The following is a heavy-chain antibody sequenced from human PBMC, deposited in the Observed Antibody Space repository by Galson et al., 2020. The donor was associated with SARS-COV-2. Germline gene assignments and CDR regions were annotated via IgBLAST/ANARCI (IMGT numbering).Heavy chain of an antibody. CDR1: GYTFTGYY. CDR2: INPNNGGT. D-gene: IGHD6-19*01. J-gene: IGHJ6*02. Sequence: ASVKVSCKASGYTFTGYYMHWVRQAPAQGLAWMGWINPNNGGTNYAQKFQGWVTMTRETSISTAYMELSRLRSNDTAVYYCAREVAVAGHNGDYYYYGMDVWGQGTTVTVSS. CDR3: AREVAVAGHNGDYYYYGMDV. V-gene: IGHV1-2*04.